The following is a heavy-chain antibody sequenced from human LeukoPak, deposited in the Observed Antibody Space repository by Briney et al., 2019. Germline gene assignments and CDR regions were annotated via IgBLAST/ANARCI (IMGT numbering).Heavy chain of an antibody. J-gene: IGHJ6*02. CDR2: IKEDGSEK. CDR1: GFTVSSNY. CDR3: ARGGYSYTWPPSYYYGMDV. V-gene: IGHV3-7*03. Sequence: GGSLRLSCAASGFTVSSNYMSWVRQAPGKGLEWVANIKEDGSEKYYVDSVKGRFTISRDNANNSLYLQMNSLRADDTAVYYCARGGYSYTWPPSYYYGMDVWGQGTTVTASS. D-gene: IGHD5-18*01.